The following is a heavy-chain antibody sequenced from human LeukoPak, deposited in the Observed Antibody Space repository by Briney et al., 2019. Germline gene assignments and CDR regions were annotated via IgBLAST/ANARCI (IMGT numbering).Heavy chain of an antibody. CDR1: GYTFTNYH. CDR3: ASYLSGWPMKY. Sequence: GASLKVSCNASGYTFTNYHMHWVRQAPGQGLEWMGIINPSGGSTTYAQKFQGRVTMTRDMSTSTVYMELSSLRSEDTAVYYCASYLSGWPMKYWGQGTLVTVSS. J-gene: IGHJ4*02. CDR2: INPSGGST. D-gene: IGHD6-19*01. V-gene: IGHV1-46*01.